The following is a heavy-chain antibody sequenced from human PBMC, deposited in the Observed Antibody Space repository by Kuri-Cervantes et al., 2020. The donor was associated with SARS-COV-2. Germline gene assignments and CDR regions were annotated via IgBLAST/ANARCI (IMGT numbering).Heavy chain of an antibody. CDR1: GGSTSSQSYY. V-gene: IGHV4-39*01. CDR3: ARGRPPIYLGYCSSTSCHRYYFDY. D-gene: IGHD2-2*01. J-gene: IGHJ4*02. CDR2: VYYSGTT. Sequence: GSLRLSCTVSGGSTSSQSYYWGWIRQPPGKGLEWIGSVYYSGTTYYNPSLKSRVTISLDTSKNQLSLNLNSVTAADTAVYYCARGRPPIYLGYCSSTSCHRYYFDYWGQGTLVTVSS.